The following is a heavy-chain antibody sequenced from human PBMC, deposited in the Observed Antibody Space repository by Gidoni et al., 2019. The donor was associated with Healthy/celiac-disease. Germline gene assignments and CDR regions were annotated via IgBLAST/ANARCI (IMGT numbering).Heavy chain of an antibody. CDR1: GFTFSSYA. CDR2: ISYDGSNK. V-gene: IGHV3-30-3*01. J-gene: IGHJ4*02. D-gene: IGHD2-15*01. Sequence: QVQLVESGGGVVQSGRSLRLSCAASGFTFSSYAMHWVRQAPGQGLEWVAVISYDGSNKYYADSVKGRFTISRDNSKNTLYLQMNSLGAEDTAVYYCARGSSSSRWGQGTLVTVSS. CDR3: ARGSSSSR.